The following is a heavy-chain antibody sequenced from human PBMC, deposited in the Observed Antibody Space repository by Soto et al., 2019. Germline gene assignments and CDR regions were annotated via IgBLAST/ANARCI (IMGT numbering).Heavy chain of an antibody. V-gene: IGHV4-4*07. J-gene: IGHJ6*02. CDR2: IYTSGST. CDR3: ARDLVGIVATDETYGMDV. D-gene: IGHD5-12*01. CDR1: GGSISSYY. Sequence: PSDTLSLTCTVSGGSISSYYWSWIRQPAGKGLEWIGRIYTSGSTNYNPSLKSRVTMSVDTSKNQFSLKLSSVTAADTAVYYCARDLVGIVATDETYGMDVWGQGTTVTVSS.